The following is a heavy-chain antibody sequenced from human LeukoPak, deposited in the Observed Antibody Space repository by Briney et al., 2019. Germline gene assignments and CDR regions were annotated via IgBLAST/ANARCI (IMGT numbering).Heavy chain of an antibody. V-gene: IGHV3-9*01. Sequence: PGGSLRLSCAASGFTFDDYAMHWVRQAPGKGLEWVSGISWNSGSIGYADSVKGRFTISRDNAKNSLYLQMDSLRAEDTALYYCAKDHYYDLLGHIDYWGQGTLVTVSS. J-gene: IGHJ4*02. CDR2: ISWNSGSI. CDR3: AKDHYYDLLGHIDY. D-gene: IGHD3-22*01. CDR1: GFTFDDYA.